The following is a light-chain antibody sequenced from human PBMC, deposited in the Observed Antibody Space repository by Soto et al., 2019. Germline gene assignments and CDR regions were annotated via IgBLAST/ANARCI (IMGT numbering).Light chain of an antibody. J-gene: IGLJ2*01. Sequence: QSALTQPASVSGSPGQSITISCTGTSRDVGGNNFVSWYQQHPDKAPKLMIYEVSNRPSGISNRFSGSKSGNTASLTISGLQAEDEADYYCCSYTDNASVFFGGGTKLTVL. CDR2: EVS. V-gene: IGLV2-14*01. CDR3: CSYTDNASVF. CDR1: SRDVGGNNF.